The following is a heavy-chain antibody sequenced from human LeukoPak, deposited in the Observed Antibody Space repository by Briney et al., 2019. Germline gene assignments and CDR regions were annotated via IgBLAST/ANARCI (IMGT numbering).Heavy chain of an antibody. J-gene: IGHJ4*02. D-gene: IGHD3-10*01. CDR2: INEDGSEK. V-gene: IGHV3-7*01. Sequence: AGGSLRLSCAASGFTFSSYWMSWVRQAPGKGLEWVANINEDGSEKYYVDSVKGRFTISRDNANNTLYLQMSSLRAEDTAVYYCATTYYYASGSYGWGQGTLVTVSS. CDR1: GFTFSSYW. CDR3: ATTYYYASGSYG.